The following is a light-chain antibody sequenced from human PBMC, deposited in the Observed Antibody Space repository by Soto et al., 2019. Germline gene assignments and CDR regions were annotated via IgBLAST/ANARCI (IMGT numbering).Light chain of an antibody. V-gene: IGKV1-5*03. CDR1: QSISSW. CDR3: QQYNSYPLT. J-gene: IGKJ4*01. Sequence: DLQMTQSPSTLYASVGDRVTITCQASQSISSWLGWYQQKPVKAPKLLIYKASTLGSGVTSRFSGSGSGTEFTRTISSLQPDDFATYCCQQYNSYPLTVGGGTKVEI. CDR2: KAS.